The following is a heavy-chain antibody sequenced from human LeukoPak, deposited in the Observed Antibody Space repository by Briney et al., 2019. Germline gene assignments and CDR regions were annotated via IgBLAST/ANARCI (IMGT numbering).Heavy chain of an antibody. J-gene: IGHJ2*01. CDR2: IYYGGST. CDR3: ARDFYFDL. Sequence: PSETLSLTCTVSGGSISSYYWSWIRQPPGKGLEWVGYIYYGGSTNYNPSLKSRVTISVDTSKNQFSLKLSSVTAADTAVYYCARDFYFDLWGRGTLVTVSS. CDR1: GGSISSYY. V-gene: IGHV4-59*01.